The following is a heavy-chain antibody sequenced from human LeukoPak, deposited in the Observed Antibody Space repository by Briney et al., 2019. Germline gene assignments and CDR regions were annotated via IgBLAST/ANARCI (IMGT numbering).Heavy chain of an antibody. V-gene: IGHV1-8*01. CDR3: ARGGYYYGSGSPIYYNYYIDI. CDR2: MNPNSGNT. Sequence: ASVKVSCKASGYTFTSYDMNWVRQATGQRLEWMGWMNPNSGNTGYAQKFQGRVTMTRNTSISTAYMELSSLRSEDTAVYYCARGGYYYGSGSPIYYNYYIDISGERATVTVSS. J-gene: IGHJ6*03. D-gene: IGHD3-10*01. CDR1: GYTFTSYD.